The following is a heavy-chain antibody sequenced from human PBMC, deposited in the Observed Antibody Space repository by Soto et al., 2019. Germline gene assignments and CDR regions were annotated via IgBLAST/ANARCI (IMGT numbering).Heavy chain of an antibody. V-gene: IGHV3-48*02. CDR2: ISSSSTTI. J-gene: IGHJ4*02. D-gene: IGHD3-22*01. Sequence: PGWSLRLSCAASGFTFSSYGMNWVRQAPGKGLEWVSYISSSSTTIYYADSVKGRFTIFRDNAKNSLYLQLNSLRDEDTAVYYYAKDYYDSSGYPDYWGQGTLVTVSS. CDR1: GFTFSSYG. CDR3: AKDYYDSSGYPDY.